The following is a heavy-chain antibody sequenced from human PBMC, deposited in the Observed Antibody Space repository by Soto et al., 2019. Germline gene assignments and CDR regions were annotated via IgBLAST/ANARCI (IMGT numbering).Heavy chain of an antibody. D-gene: IGHD1-26*01. Sequence: EGQLLESGGGLVQPGGSLRLSCAASGFTFTIYTMTWVRQAPGKGLEWVADIYPYNGETYYADSVKGRFTISTDNSKNVLYLQMNSLRAEDTALYYCAKDGGVVGAADCLDIWGQGTMVTVSS. J-gene: IGHJ3*02. CDR1: GFTFTIYT. CDR3: AKDGGVVGAADCLDI. V-gene: IGHV3-23*01. CDR2: IYPYNGET.